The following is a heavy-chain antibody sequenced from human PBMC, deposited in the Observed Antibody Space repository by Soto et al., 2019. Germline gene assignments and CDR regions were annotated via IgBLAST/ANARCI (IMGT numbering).Heavy chain of an antibody. CDR2: IIPIYASP. D-gene: IGHD3-9*01. V-gene: IGHV1-69*06. CDR3: AVAVTGSRSPLAH. J-gene: IGHJ4*02. CDR1: SGTFSSNA. Sequence: QVQLVQSGAEVKKPGSSVKVSCKASSGTFSSNAISWVRQAPGQGLEWMGGIIPIYASPNYAQTFQGRVTVTADKATSTAYLELSRLKFADSAIYFCAVAVTGSRSPLAHWGQGTLVIVSS.